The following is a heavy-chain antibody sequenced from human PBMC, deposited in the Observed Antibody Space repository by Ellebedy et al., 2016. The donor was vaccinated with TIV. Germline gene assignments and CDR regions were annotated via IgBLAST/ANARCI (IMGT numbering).Heavy chain of an antibody. J-gene: IGHJ4*02. V-gene: IGHV4-39*07. CDR1: GVSMSSDTYY. CDR2: IYKSGTT. Sequence: MPSETLSLTCTVSGVSMSSDTYYWGWIRQPPGKGLEWIGCIYKSGTTYYNPSLQSRVTISVDTSKNQFSLELTSVTAADTAVYYCARGWGGGFDLAYWGQGTLATVSS. D-gene: IGHD5-12*01. CDR3: ARGWGGGFDLAY.